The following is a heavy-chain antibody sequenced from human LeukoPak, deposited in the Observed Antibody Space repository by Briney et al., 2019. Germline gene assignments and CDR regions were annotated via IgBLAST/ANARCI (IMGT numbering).Heavy chain of an antibody. J-gene: IGHJ4*02. D-gene: IGHD6-19*01. CDR2: IYYSGST. Sequence: ASETLSLTCTVSGGSISSSSYYWGWIRQPPGKGLEWIGSIYYSGSTYYNPSLKRRVTISVDTSKNQFSLKLSSVTAADTAVYYCARHSTSSGGGGYWGQGTLVTVSS. CDR1: GGSISSSSYY. V-gene: IGHV4-39*01. CDR3: ARHSTSSGGGGY.